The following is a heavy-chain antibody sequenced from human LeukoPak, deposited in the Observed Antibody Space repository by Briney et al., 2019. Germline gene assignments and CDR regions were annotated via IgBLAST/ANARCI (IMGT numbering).Heavy chain of an antibody. CDR1: GFTFSSYA. Sequence: GGSLRLSCAASGFTFSSYAMSWVGQAPGKGVEGVSAISGSGGSTYYADSVKGRFTISRDNSKNTLYLQMTSLSAEATAVYSCACDFDYWGQGTLVTVSS. V-gene: IGHV3-23*01. CDR3: ACDFDY. CDR2: ISGSGGST. J-gene: IGHJ4*02.